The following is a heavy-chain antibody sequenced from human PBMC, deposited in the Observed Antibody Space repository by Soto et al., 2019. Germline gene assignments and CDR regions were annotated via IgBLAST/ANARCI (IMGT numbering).Heavy chain of an antibody. Sequence: GASAKVSCKKSCWTFTTYGISLVRQAPGQSLEYMGWINTANGNTKYSQRVQGRVTITSDTSASTAYMELSSLRSEDTAVYYCTRDQDGYNRDFDYWGQGTLVTVS. V-gene: IGHV1-3*04. CDR3: TRDQDGYNRDFDY. CDR2: INTANGNT. D-gene: IGHD5-12*01. J-gene: IGHJ4*02. CDR1: CWTFTTYG.